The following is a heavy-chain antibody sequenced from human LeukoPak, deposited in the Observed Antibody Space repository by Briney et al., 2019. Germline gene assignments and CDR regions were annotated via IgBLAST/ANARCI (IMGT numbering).Heavy chain of an antibody. CDR2: IKQDGSEK. Sequence: VGSLRLTCAASGFTFSSYSMNWVRQAPGKGLEWVANIKQDGSEKYYVDSVKGRFTISRDNAKNSLYLQMNSLRAEDTAVYYCARDREGTAMVLEPTKADYWGRGTLVTVSS. D-gene: IGHD5-18*01. CDR3: ARDREGTAMVLEPTKADY. CDR1: GFTFSSYS. V-gene: IGHV3-7*01. J-gene: IGHJ4*02.